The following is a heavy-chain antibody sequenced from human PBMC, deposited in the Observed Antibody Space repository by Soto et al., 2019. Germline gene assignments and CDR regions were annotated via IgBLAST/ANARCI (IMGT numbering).Heavy chain of an antibody. V-gene: IGHV3-23*01. CDR3: AKYSGSHHFDI. Sequence: GGSLRLSCAPSGFTFTSYAMSWVRQAPGKGLEWVSAISVSGGSTYYADSVQGRFTISRDNSKNTLYLQMNSLSADDTAVYYCAKYSGSHHFDIWGQGSILTAS. D-gene: IGHD6-6*01. J-gene: IGHJ3*02. CDR2: ISVSGGST. CDR1: GFTFTSYA.